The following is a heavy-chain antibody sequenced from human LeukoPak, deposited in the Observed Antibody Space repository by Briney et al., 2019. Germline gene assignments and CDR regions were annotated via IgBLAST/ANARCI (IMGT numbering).Heavy chain of an antibody. Sequence: ASVKVSCKASGYTFTSYDINWVRQATGQGLEWMGGIIPISGAAEYAQKFQGRVTITADEPTTTAYMELTSLTSDDTAVYYCARETGTVPFHKVLTGRQDFYYYYIDVWGKGTTVTVSS. CDR3: ARETGTVPFHKVLTGRQDFYYYYIDV. D-gene: IGHD3-9*01. CDR1: GYTFTSYD. CDR2: IIPISGAA. J-gene: IGHJ6*03. V-gene: IGHV1-69*13.